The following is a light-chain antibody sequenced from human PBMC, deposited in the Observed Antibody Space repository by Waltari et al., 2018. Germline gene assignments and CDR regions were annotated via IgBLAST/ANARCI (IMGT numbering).Light chain of an antibody. CDR3: QQYAALPWT. Sequence: DIQITQSPSSLSASVGDRVTITCQASQDIISYLNWYQQKPGKSPKILMSAASNLEAGVPSRFSGSRSGTDFTFNITSLQSEDIATYYCQQYAALPWTFGQGTKVEVK. J-gene: IGKJ1*01. CDR1: QDIISY. V-gene: IGKV1-33*01. CDR2: AAS.